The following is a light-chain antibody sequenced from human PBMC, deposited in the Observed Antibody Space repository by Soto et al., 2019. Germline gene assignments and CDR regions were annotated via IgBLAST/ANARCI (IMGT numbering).Light chain of an antibody. CDR2: EVS. J-gene: IGLJ1*01. CDR1: SSDVGGYNY. CDR3: ISYTSSSIDYV. V-gene: IGLV2-14*01. Sequence: QSALTQPASVSGSPGQSINISCTGTSSDVGGYNYVSWYQQHPGKAPKLMIYEVSNRPSWVSNRFSGSKSGNTASLTISWLQAEDEADYYCISYTSSSIDYVFGTGTKLTVL.